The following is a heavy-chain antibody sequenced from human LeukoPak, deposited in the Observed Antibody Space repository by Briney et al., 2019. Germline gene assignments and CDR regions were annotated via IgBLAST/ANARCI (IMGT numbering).Heavy chain of an antibody. CDR2: ISGRSSTI. Sequence: GGSLRLSCAASALTFSGYSMNWVRQAPGKGLGWVSYISGRSSTIYYADSVKGRFTISRDNAKNSMYLQMNSLRAEDTAVYYCARDRIKSGSYYFDYWGQGTLVTVSS. CDR1: ALTFSGYS. CDR3: ARDRIKSGSYYFDY. V-gene: IGHV3-48*01. D-gene: IGHD1-26*01. J-gene: IGHJ4*02.